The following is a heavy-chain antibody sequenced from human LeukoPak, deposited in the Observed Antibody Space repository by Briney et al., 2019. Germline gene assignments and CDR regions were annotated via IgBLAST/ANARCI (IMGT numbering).Heavy chain of an antibody. CDR2: MNPNSGNT. D-gene: IGHD4-17*01. J-gene: IGHJ4*02. V-gene: IGHV1-8*01. CDR3: ARAFNDYGDYGDY. CDR1: GYTFTSYD. Sequence: ASVKVSCKASGYTFTSYDINWVRQATGQGLEWMGWMNPNSGNTGYAQKFQGRVTMTRNTSISTAYMELSSLRSEDTAVYYCARAFNDYGDYGDYWGQGTLVTVSS.